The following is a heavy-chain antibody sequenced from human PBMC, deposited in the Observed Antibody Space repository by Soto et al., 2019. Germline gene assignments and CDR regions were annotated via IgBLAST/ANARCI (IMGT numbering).Heavy chain of an antibody. D-gene: IGHD2-15*01. V-gene: IGHV4-31*03. CDR2: IYYSGGT. CDR1: GGSISSGGYY. J-gene: IGHJ5*02. CDR3: AGVVVVAATLGFDP. Sequence: SETLSLTCTVSGGSISSGGYYWSWIRQHPGKGLEWIGYIYYSGGTYYNPSLKSRVTISVDTSKNQFSLKLSSVTAADTAVYYCAGVVVVAATLGFDPWGQGTLVTVSS.